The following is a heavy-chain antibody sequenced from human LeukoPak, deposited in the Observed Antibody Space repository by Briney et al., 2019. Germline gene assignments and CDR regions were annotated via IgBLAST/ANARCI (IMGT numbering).Heavy chain of an antibody. D-gene: IGHD5-24*01. CDR3: ASVYKHGMDV. Sequence: SVKVSCKASGGTFSSYAISWVRQAPGQGLEWMGGIIPIFGTANYAQKFQGRVTITADESTSAAYMELSSLRSEDTAVYYCASVYKHGMDVWGQGTTVTVSS. CDR1: GGTFSSYA. CDR2: IIPIFGTA. J-gene: IGHJ6*02. V-gene: IGHV1-69*13.